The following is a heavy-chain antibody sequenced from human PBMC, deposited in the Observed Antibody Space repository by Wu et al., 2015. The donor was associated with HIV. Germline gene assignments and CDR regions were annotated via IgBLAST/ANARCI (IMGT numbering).Heavy chain of an antibody. J-gene: IGHJ6*03. Sequence: QVQLVQSGAEVKKPGASVKVSCKASGYTFTGYYMHWVRQAPGQGLEWMGWINPNSGGTNYAQKFQGRVTMTRDTSISTAYMELSRLRSDDTAVYYCARVTTHVYYYYYYMDVWGKGTTVTVSS. CDR3: ARVTTHVYYYYYYMDV. V-gene: IGHV1-2*02. CDR2: INPNSGGT. D-gene: IGHD4-11*01. CDR1: GYTFTGYY.